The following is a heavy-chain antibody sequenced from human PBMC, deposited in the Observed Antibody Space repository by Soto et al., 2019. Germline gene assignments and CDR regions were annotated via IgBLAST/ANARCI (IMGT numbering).Heavy chain of an antibody. V-gene: IGHV2-70*01. J-gene: IGHJ4*02. CDR1: GFSLITSGMC. D-gene: IGHD5-18*01. Sequence: SGPTLVKPAQTLTLTCSVSGFSLITSGMCVSWIRQPPGKALEWLALIYWDDDKYYSTSLKTRLTISKDTSKNQVVLTMTNMDPVDTATYYCARIRYSYWDYWGQGTLVTFSS. CDR2: IYWDDDK. CDR3: ARIRYSYWDY.